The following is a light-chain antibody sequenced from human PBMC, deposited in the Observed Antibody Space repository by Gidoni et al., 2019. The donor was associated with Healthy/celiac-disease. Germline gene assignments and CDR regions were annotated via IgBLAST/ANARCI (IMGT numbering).Light chain of an antibody. Sequence: EIVWTQSPATLSLSPGERATLSCRASQSVSSYLAWYQQKPGQAPRLLIYDASNKAPGIPARFSGSGSETDFTLTISSLEPKDFAVYYCQQRSNWPLTFGGGTKVEIK. J-gene: IGKJ4*01. CDR1: QSVSSY. CDR3: QQRSNWPLT. V-gene: IGKV3-11*01. CDR2: DAS.